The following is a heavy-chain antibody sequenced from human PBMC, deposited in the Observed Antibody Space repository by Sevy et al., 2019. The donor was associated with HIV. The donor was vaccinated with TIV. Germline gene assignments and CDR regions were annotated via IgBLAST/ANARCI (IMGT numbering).Heavy chain of an antibody. CDR3: ARSPPVVVVPGAPSWLDP. CDR1: DGSFSGYY. CDR2: INESGIT. D-gene: IGHD2-2*01. J-gene: IGHJ5*02. V-gene: IGHV4-34*01. Sequence: SETLSLTCAVHDGSFSGYYWNWIRQLPGKGLEWIGEINESGITYYNPSLKSRVTISVDTSKKQFSLKLNSVTAADTAVYFYARSPPVVVVPGAPSWLDPGGQGTLVTVSS.